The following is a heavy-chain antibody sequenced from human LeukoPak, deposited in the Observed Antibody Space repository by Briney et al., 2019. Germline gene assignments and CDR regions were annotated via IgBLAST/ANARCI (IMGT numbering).Heavy chain of an antibody. Sequence: SETLSLTCAVSGGSISSGGYSWSWLRQPPGKGLEWIGYIYHSGSTYYNPSLKSRVTISVDTSKNQFSLKLSSVTAADTAVYYCARDTAAAGNRHYYYGMDVWGQGTTVTVSS. CDR3: ARDTAAAGNRHYYYGMDV. V-gene: IGHV4-30-2*01. J-gene: IGHJ6*02. CDR2: IYHSGST. D-gene: IGHD6-13*01. CDR1: GGSISSGGYS.